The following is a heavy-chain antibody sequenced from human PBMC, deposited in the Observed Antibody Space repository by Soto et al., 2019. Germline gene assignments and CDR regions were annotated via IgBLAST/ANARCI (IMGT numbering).Heavy chain of an antibody. CDR2: IRSKAYGGTT. CDR1: GFTFGDYA. V-gene: IGHV3-49*03. J-gene: IGHJ4*02. Sequence: GGSLRLSCTASGFTFGDYAMSWFRQAPGKGLEWVGFIRSKAYGGTTEYAASVKGRFTISRDDSKSIAYLQMNSLKTEDTAVYYCTRDVSYYDTLGRRVLFDYWGQGTLVTVSS. D-gene: IGHD3-22*01. CDR3: TRDVSYYDTLGRRVLFDY.